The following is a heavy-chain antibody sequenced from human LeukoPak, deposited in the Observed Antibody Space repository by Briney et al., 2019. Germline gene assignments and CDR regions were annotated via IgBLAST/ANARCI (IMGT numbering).Heavy chain of an antibody. CDR1: GFTFSSYE. D-gene: IGHD6-19*01. CDR2: ISSSGSTI. CDR3: AREGSGYYYYYYMDV. J-gene: IGHJ6*03. V-gene: IGHV3-48*03. Sequence: GGSLRLSCAASGFTFSSYEMNWVRQAPGKGLEWVSYISSSGSTIYYADSVKGRFTISRDNAKNSLYLQMNSLRAEDTALYYCAREGSGYYYYYYMDVWGKGTTVTVSS.